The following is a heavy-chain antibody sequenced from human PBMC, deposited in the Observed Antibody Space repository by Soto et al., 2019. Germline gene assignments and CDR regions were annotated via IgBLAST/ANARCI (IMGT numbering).Heavy chain of an antibody. CDR2: INNDGSRT. J-gene: IGHJ4*02. V-gene: IGHV3-74*01. Sequence: EVQVVESGGALVQPGGSLRLSCAASGFTFSNYWMHWVRQVPGEGLVWVSSINNDGSRTWYADSVRDRIAMSRDNARTLVYLQMNSLRAEDTAVYYCGTTFEYWGQGALVTVSS. CDR3: GTTFEY. D-gene: IGHD1-26*01. CDR1: GFTFSNYW.